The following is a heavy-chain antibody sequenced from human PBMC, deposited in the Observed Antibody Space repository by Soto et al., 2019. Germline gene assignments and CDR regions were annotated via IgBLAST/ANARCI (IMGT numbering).Heavy chain of an antibody. J-gene: IGHJ5*02. V-gene: IGHV4-39*02. CDR3: ARESRYNWFDP. CDR2: VYYSGTT. CDR1: GGSISIRDYY. Sequence: ETLSLTCTVSGGSISIRDYYWGWIRQPPGKGLEWIGSVYYSGTTYYNPSLKSRVTISVDTSKNQFSLKVSSVTAADTAVYYCARESRYNWFDPWGQGTLVTVSS.